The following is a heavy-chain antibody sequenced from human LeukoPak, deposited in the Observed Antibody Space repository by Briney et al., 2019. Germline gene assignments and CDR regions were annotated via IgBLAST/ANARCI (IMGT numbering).Heavy chain of an antibody. J-gene: IGHJ4*02. D-gene: IGHD3-22*01. CDR1: GFTFSRYS. V-gene: IGHV3-21*01. CDR2: ISSSSSYI. CDR3: ASSPYDSSGYLIY. Sequence: GGSLRLSCAASGFTFSRYSMNWVRQAPGKGLEWVSSISSSSSYIYYADSVKGRFTISRDNAKNSLYLQMNSLRAEDTAVYYRASSPYDSSGYLIYWGQGTLVTVSS.